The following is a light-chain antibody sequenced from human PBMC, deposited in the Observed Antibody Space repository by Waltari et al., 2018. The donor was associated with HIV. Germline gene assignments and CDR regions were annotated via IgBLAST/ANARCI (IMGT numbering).Light chain of an antibody. CDR1: SSDVGAYNY. CDR2: EVN. J-gene: IGLJ2*01. V-gene: IGLV2-14*01. Sequence: QSALTQPASVSGSPGQSITISCTGTSSDVGAYNYVSWSQLYPGKAPKVMVFEVNTRPAGGSDRFSGSKSGNTASLTISGLQVEDEAVYFCSSFGRGNTVLFGGGTKVTVL. CDR3: SSFGRGNTVL.